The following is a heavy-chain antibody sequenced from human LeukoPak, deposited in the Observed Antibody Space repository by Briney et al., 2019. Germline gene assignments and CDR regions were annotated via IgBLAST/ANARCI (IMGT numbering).Heavy chain of an antibody. Sequence: GGSLRLSCAASGFTFSSYGMHWVRQAPGKGLEWVAVIWDDGTKKYYADSVKGRFTISRDNSKNTLYLQMNSLRAEDTAVYYCAKDPSVVPAANWFDPWGQGTLVTVSS. D-gene: IGHD2-2*01. CDR3: AKDPSVVPAANWFDP. CDR2: IWDDGTKK. V-gene: IGHV3-33*06. J-gene: IGHJ5*02. CDR1: GFTFSSYG.